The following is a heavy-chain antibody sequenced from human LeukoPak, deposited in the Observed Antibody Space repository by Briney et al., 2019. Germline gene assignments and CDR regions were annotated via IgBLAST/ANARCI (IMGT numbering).Heavy chain of an antibody. V-gene: IGHV5-51*01. J-gene: IGHJ6*02. CDR3: ARYVVPAADNYYYYGMDV. CDR1: GYSFTSYW. CDR2: IYPGDSDT. Sequence: GESLKISCKGSGYSFTSYWIGWVRQMPGKGLGWMGIIYPGDSDTRYSPSFQGQVTISADKSISTAYLQWSSLKASDTAMYYCARYVVPAADNYYYYGMDVWGQGTTVTVSS. D-gene: IGHD2-2*01.